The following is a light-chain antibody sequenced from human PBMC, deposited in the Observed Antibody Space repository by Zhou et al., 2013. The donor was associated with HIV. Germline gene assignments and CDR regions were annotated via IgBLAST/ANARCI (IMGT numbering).Light chain of an antibody. CDR2: GSS. V-gene: IGKV3-20*01. CDR1: QSVTSNY. CDR3: QQYGRSPWT. Sequence: IVMTQSPATLSLSPGERATLSCRASQSVTSNYLAWFQQKLGQAPRLLIYGSSDRATGIPDRFSGSGSGTDFTLTINRLEPEDFAVYYCQQYGRSPWTFGQGTKVEIK. J-gene: IGKJ1*01.